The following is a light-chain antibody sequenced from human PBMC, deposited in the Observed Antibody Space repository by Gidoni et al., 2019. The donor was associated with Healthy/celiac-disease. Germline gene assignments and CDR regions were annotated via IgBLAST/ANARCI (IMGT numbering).Light chain of an antibody. Sequence: EIVLTQSPGTLSLSPGERATLSCRASQSVSSSYFAWYQQKPGQAPSLLIYGASSRATGIPDRFSGSGSGTDFTLTISRLEPEDFAVYYCQQYGSSPKTFGQGTKLEIK. J-gene: IGKJ2*01. CDR3: QQYGSSPKT. CDR1: QSVSSSY. CDR2: GAS. V-gene: IGKV3-20*01.